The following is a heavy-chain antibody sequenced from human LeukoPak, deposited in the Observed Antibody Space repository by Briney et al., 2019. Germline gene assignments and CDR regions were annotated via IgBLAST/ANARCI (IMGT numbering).Heavy chain of an antibody. Sequence: GGSLRLSCAASGFTFSSYAMSWVRQAPGKGLEWVSAISGSGGSTYYADSVKGRFTIYRDNSKNTLYLQMNSLRAEDTAVYYCAPAPLGCYDSSGAFYYWGQRILVSVSS. V-gene: IGHV3-23*01. CDR1: GFTFSSYA. CDR3: APAPLGCYDSSGAFYY. CDR2: ISGSGGST. J-gene: IGHJ4*02. D-gene: IGHD3-22*01.